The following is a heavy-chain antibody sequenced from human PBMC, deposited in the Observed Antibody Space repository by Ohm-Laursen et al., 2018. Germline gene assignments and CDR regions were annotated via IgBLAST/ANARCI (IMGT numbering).Heavy chain of an antibody. CDR3: AGSYYYYGMDV. V-gene: IGHV4-59*08. Sequence: GTLSLTCIVSGGSIRTYYWSWIRQPPGKGLEWIGYIYYSGSTNYNPSLKSRVTISVDTSRNQFSLKLSSVTAADTAVYYCAGSYYYYGMDVWGQGTTVTVSS. CDR1: GGSIRTYY. CDR2: IYYSGST. J-gene: IGHJ6*02.